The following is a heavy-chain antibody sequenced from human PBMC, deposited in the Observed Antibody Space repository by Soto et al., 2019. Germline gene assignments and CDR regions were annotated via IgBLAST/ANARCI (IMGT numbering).Heavy chain of an antibody. Sequence: EVQLVESGGGMVMPGGSLRLSCAASGFTFSDAWMTWIRQAPGKGLQCVGRIKGKIDGETTDYAAPVKGRFTISRDDSNNTLYLQMNSLKVEDTAMYYCVTHRGGGMDVWGQGTTVTVSS. CDR1: GFTFSDAW. V-gene: IGHV3-15*01. CDR3: VTHRGGGMDV. D-gene: IGHD1-26*01. J-gene: IGHJ6*01. CDR2: IKGKIDGETT.